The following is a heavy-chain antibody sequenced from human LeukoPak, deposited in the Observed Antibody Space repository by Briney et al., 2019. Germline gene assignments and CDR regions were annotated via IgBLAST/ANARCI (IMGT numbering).Heavy chain of an antibody. Sequence: PGGSLRLSCAASGFTFSSYSMNWVRQAPGKGLEWVSSISSSSSYIYYADSVKGRFTISRDNAKNSLYLQMNSLRAEDTAVYYCARRLMTGTYYYYYYMDVWGKGTTVTVSS. CDR2: ISSSSSYI. J-gene: IGHJ6*03. D-gene: IGHD3-9*01. CDR3: ARRLMTGTYYYYYYMDV. V-gene: IGHV3-21*01. CDR1: GFTFSSYS.